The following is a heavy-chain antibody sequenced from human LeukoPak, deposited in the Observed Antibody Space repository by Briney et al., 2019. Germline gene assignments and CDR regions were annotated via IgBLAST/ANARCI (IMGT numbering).Heavy chain of an antibody. V-gene: IGHV3-64D*06. D-gene: IGHD3-10*01. CDR1: GFTFSSYA. Sequence: PGGSLRLSCSASGFTFSSYAMHWVRQAPGKGLEYVSAIRSNGGSTYYADSVKGRFTISRDNSKNTLYLQMCSLRAEDTAVYYCAREYYNGSGSMIWGQGTLVTVSS. CDR3: AREYYNGSGSMI. J-gene: IGHJ4*02. CDR2: IRSNGGST.